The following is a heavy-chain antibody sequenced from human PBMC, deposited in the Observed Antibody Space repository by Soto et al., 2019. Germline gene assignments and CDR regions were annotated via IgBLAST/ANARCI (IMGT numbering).Heavy chain of an antibody. Sequence: GGSLRLSCAASGFTFSNSWMHWVRQAPGKGLVWVSYINSDGSTTTYADSVKGRFTISRDNAKNTVYLQITSLRAEDTAVYYCARDPHLRTFDFWGQGTLVTVSS. CDR3: ARDPHLRTFDF. V-gene: IGHV3-74*01. CDR1: GFTFSNSW. D-gene: IGHD5-12*01. CDR2: INSDGSTT. J-gene: IGHJ4*02.